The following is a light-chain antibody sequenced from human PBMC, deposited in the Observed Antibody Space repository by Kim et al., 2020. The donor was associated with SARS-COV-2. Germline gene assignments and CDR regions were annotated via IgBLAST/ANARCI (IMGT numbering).Light chain of an antibody. J-gene: IGLJ3*02. Sequence: ALGQTVRITCQGDSLRTYYASRYQQKPGQAPVLVIYGKNNRPSGIPDRFSGSSSGNTASLTITGAQAEDEADYYCNSRDSSGNHWVFGGGTQLTVL. CDR3: NSRDSSGNHWV. CDR2: GKN. V-gene: IGLV3-19*01. CDR1: SLRTYY.